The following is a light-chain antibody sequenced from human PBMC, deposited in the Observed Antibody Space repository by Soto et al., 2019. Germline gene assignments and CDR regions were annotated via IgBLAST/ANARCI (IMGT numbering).Light chain of an antibody. Sequence: EILMTQSPSTLSLSPGERATLSCRASQSVFGSLAWYQQKPGQAPSPLIYGAATRATGIPARFSGSGSGTEFTLTISSLQSEDFAVYYCQQYHNWPAFSQGTKVDIK. CDR2: GAA. CDR1: QSVFGS. CDR3: QQYHNWPA. J-gene: IGKJ1*01. V-gene: IGKV3-15*01.